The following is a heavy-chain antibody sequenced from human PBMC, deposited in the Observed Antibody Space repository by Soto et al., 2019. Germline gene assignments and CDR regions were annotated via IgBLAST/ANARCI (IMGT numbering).Heavy chain of an antibody. D-gene: IGHD6-19*01. CDR2: IWYDGSNK. CDR3: TRDRGNIAVGVPYYFDY. V-gene: IGHV3-33*01. J-gene: IGHJ4*02. CDR1: GFTFSSSG. Sequence: QVQLVESGGGVVQPGRSLRLSCAASGFTFSSSGLHWVRQAPGKGLERVALIWYDGSNKYYADSVKGRFTISRDNSKTTMYRHMNSLRAEDTAVYYCTRDRGNIAVGVPYYFDYWGQGTLVTVSS.